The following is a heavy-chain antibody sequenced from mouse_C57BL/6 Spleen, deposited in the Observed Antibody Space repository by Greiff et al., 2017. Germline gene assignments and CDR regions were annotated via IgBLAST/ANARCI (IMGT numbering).Heavy chain of an antibody. CDR2: IDPSDSET. J-gene: IGHJ3*01. D-gene: IGHD3-2*02. CDR3: AREDSSGAGFAY. V-gene: IGHV1-52*01. Sequence: QVQLQQPGAELVRPGSSVKLSCKASGYTFTSYWMHWVKQRPIQGLEWIGNIDPSDSETHYNQKFKDKATLTVDKSSSTAYMQLSSLTSEDSAVYYCAREDSSGAGFAYWGQGTLGTVSA. CDR1: GYTFTSYW.